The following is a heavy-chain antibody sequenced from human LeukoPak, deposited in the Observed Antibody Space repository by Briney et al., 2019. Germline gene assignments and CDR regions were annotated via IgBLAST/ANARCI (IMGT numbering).Heavy chain of an antibody. CDR3: ASLYDSSDHFDY. D-gene: IGHD3-22*01. Sequence: ASVKVSCKASGYTFTGYYMHSVRQAPGQGLEWMGWINPNSGGTNYAQKFQGRVTMTRDTSISTAYMKLSRLRSDDTAVYYCASLYDSSDHFDYWGQGTLGTVSS. V-gene: IGHV1-2*02. CDR1: GYTFTGYY. J-gene: IGHJ4*02. CDR2: INPNSGGT.